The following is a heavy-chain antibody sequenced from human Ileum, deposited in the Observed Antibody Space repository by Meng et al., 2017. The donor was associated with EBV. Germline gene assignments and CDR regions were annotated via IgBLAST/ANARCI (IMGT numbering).Heavy chain of an antibody. Sequence: QGKRQRLGHGLGKPSAPRPLPCGVSGGSLSRMDWWRWASQPPGKGLECIGETSHSGSTNSSPSLKSRVTISLDKSKNQLSLKLNSVTAADTAVYYCASSDYYRSDYWGQGTLVTVSS. D-gene: IGHD3-22*01. CDR3: ASSDYYRSDY. J-gene: IGHJ4*02. V-gene: IGHV4-4*02. CDR2: TSHSGST. CDR1: GGSLSRMDW.